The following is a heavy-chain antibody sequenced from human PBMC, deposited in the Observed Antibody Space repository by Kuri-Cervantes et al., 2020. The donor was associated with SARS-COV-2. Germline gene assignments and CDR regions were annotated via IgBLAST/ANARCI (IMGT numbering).Heavy chain of an antibody. Sequence: ESLRLSCTVSCGSISSSSYYWGWIRQPPGKGLEWIGSIYYSGSTYYNPSLKSRVTISVDTSKNQFSLKLSSVTAADTAVYYCARQSEVASDDWGQGTLVTVSS. CDR2: IYYSGST. D-gene: IGHD2-15*01. CDR1: CGSISSSSYY. V-gene: IGHV4-39*01. J-gene: IGHJ4*02. CDR3: ARQSEVASDD.